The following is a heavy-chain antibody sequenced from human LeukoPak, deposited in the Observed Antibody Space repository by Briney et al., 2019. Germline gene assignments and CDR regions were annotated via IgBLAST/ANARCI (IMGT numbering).Heavy chain of an antibody. CDR2: INHCGST. CDR3: ARVGGPLYSSSWYPAYYYYGMDV. J-gene: IGHJ6*02. V-gene: IGHV4-34*01. D-gene: IGHD6-13*01. Sequence: ADTVSLIRALYCGSFSGYYWRWLRHPPGEGREWMGEINHCGSTNYNPSLKSRVTISVDTSKNQFSLKLSSVTAADTAVYYCARVGGPLYSSSWYPAYYYYGMDVWGQGTTVTVSS. CDR1: CGSFSGYY.